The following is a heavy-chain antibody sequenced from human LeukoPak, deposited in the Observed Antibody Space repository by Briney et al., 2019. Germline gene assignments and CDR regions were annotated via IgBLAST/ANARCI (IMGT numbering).Heavy chain of an antibody. D-gene: IGHD3-3*01. V-gene: IGHV4-59*01. CDR1: GGSISSYY. CDR3: ARGLYDFWSGYLDY. J-gene: IGHJ4*02. CDR2: IYYSGSA. Sequence: SETLSLTCTVSGGSISSYYWSWIRQPPGKGLEWIGYIYYSGSANYNPSLKSRVTISVDTSKNQFSLKLSSVTAADTAVYYCARGLYDFWSGYLDYWGQGTLVTVSS.